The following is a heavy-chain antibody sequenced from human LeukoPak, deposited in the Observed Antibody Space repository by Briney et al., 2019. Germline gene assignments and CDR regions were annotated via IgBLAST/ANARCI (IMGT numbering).Heavy chain of an antibody. J-gene: IGHJ4*02. CDR2: IYHSGST. D-gene: IGHD3-10*01. CDR3: ARDRIWGSGSYYNSLDY. Sequence: SETLSLTCAVSGGSISSGGYSWSWIRQPPGKGLEWVGYIYHSGSTYYNPSLKSRVTISVDRSKNQFSLKLSSVTAEDTAVYYCARDRIWGSGSYYNSLDYWGQGTLVTVSS. CDR1: GGSISSGGYS. V-gene: IGHV4-30-2*01.